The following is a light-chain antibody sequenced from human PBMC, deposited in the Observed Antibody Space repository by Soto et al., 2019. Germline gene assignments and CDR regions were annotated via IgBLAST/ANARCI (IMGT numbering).Light chain of an antibody. Sequence: EVVLTQSPATLALSPGXGATLSCRASQSIGNYLAWYQQKPGQAPRLLIYATSNRATGIPARFSGSGSGTDFALTISSLEPEDFAVYYCQQCSSWPFTFGPGTKVDIK. CDR1: QSIGNY. CDR3: QQCSSWPFT. J-gene: IGKJ3*01. V-gene: IGKV3-11*01. CDR2: ATS.